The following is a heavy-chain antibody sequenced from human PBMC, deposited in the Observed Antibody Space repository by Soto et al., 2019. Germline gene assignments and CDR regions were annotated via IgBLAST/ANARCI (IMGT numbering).Heavy chain of an antibody. D-gene: IGHD5-12*01. J-gene: IGHJ6*03. CDR1: GGSISSSSYY. CDR2: IYYSGST. Sequence: QLQLQESGPGLVKPSETLSLTCTVSGGSISSSSYYWGWIRQPPGKGLEWIGSIYYSGSTYYNPSLKSRVTISVDTSKNQFSLKLSSVTAADTAVYYCARHPILSGPVDYYYYMDVWGKGTTVTVSS. CDR3: ARHPILSGPVDYYYYMDV. V-gene: IGHV4-39*01.